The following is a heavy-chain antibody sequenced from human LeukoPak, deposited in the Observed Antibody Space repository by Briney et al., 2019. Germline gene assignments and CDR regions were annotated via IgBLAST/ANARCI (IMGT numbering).Heavy chain of an antibody. Sequence: PSETLSLTCAVSGGSISSGGYSWSWIRQPPGKGLEWIGYIYHSGSTYYNPSLESRVTISVDRSKNQFSLKLSSVTAADTAVYYCVGGYPNYYYGMDVWGQGTTVTASS. CDR2: IYHSGST. CDR3: VGGYPNYYYGMDV. CDR1: GGSISSGGYS. V-gene: IGHV4-30-2*01. D-gene: IGHD3-16*01. J-gene: IGHJ6*02.